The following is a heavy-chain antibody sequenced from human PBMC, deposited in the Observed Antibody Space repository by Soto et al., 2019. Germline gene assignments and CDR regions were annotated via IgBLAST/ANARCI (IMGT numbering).Heavy chain of an antibody. Sequence: SLRLSCAASGFTFRSFTMNWVRQAPGKGLEWVSTISSNSAYIYYTDALRGRFTISRDNAKNSLHLQMNSLRAEDTAVYYCTRDASRDRSARGWFDLWGPGTLVTVSS. CDR2: ISSNSAYI. J-gene: IGHJ5*02. V-gene: IGHV3-21*01. CDR1: GFTFRSFT. D-gene: IGHD3-10*01. CDR3: TRDASRDRSARGWFDL.